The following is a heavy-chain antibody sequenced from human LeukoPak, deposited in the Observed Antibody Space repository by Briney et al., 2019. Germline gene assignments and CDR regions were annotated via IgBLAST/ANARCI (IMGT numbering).Heavy chain of an antibody. CDR3: ARLFPDTISQDY. D-gene: IGHD3-9*01. V-gene: IGHV4-31*03. Sequence: SQTLSLTCTVSGGSISSGGYYWSWIRQHPGKGLEWIGYIYYSGSTYYNPSLKSRVTISVDTSKNQFSLKLSSVTAADTAVYYCARLFPDTISQDYWGQGTLVTVSS. CDR1: GGSISSGGYY. CDR2: IYYSGST. J-gene: IGHJ4*02.